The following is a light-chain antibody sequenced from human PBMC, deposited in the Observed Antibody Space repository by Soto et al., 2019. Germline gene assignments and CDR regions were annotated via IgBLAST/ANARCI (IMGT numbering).Light chain of an antibody. Sequence: QSVLTQTPSASGSPGQSVTISCTGTSSDVGGYNYVSWYQQHPGKAPKLMIYEVSKRPSGVPDRFSGSKSGNTASLTVSGLQAEDEADYYCRSYAGRNIHYVFGTGTKVTVL. J-gene: IGLJ1*01. CDR1: SSDVGGYNY. CDR3: RSYAGRNIHYV. CDR2: EVS. V-gene: IGLV2-8*01.